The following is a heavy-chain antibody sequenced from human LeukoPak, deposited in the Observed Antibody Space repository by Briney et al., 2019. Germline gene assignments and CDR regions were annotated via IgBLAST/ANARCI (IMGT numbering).Heavy chain of an antibody. Sequence: PGGALRLSCAASGFTFSSFWMSWVRQAPGKGLEWVANIKYDGSEKYYVDSVKGRFTISRDNAKNSLYLQMNSLRAEDTAVYYCARDQGLRYFDWLSSHFDYWGQGTLVTVSS. J-gene: IGHJ4*02. D-gene: IGHD3-9*01. CDR1: GFTFSSFW. CDR2: IKYDGSEK. V-gene: IGHV3-7*01. CDR3: ARDQGLRYFDWLSSHFDY.